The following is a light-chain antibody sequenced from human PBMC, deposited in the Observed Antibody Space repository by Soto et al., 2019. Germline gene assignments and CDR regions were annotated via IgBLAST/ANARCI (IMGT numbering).Light chain of an antibody. J-gene: IGKJ1*01. Sequence: LFTQSSVTLSLSPGERATLSCMASQSVSSKYLDWYQQKPGRAPRLLIYGASNRATGIPDRFSGSGSGTDFTLTISSLEPEDFAVYYCQQYGSLGTFGQGTKVDI. CDR1: QSVSSKY. V-gene: IGKV3-20*01. CDR3: QQYGSLGT. CDR2: GAS.